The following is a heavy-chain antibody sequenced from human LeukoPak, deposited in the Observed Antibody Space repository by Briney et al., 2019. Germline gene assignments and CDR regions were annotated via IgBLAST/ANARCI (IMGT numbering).Heavy chain of an antibody. J-gene: IGHJ4*02. Sequence: PGGSLRLSCAASGFTFSSYWMSWVRQAPGKGREWVANIKEDGREKHYVDSVKGRFAISRDNANNSLYLQMNSLRAEDTAVYYCAKDMAYPQLLYGGYFDYWGQGTLVTVSS. CDR3: AKDMAYPQLLYGGYFDY. CDR1: GFTFSSYW. CDR2: IKEDGREK. V-gene: IGHV3-7*01. D-gene: IGHD2-2*02.